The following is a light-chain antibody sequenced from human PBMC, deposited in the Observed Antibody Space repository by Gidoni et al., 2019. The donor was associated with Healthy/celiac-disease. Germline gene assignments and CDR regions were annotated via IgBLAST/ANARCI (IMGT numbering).Light chain of an antibody. J-gene: IGLJ3*02. V-gene: IGLV2-14*01. CDR1: SSDVGGYNY. Sequence: QSALTQPASVSGSPGQSITIPCTGTSSDVGGYNYVSWYQQHPGKAPKLMIYDVSNRPSGVSNRFSGSKSGNTASLTISGLQAEDEADYYCSSYTSSSGWVFGGGTKLTVL. CDR3: SSYTSSSGWV. CDR2: DVS.